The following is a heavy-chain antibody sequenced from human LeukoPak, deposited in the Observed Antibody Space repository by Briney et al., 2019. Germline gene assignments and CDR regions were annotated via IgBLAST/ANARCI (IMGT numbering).Heavy chain of an antibody. V-gene: IGHV4-59*01. CDR2: IYYSGNT. Sequence: PETLSLTCNVSGGSISNYYWSWIRQPPGKGLEWIGYIYYSGNTNFNPSLRSRGTMSIDTSKNHFSLKLNSVTAADTAVYYCARHNAGSGWFRYVFDIWGQGTLVTVSS. J-gene: IGHJ3*02. CDR3: ARHNAGSGWFRYVFDI. CDR1: GGSISNYY. D-gene: IGHD6-19*01.